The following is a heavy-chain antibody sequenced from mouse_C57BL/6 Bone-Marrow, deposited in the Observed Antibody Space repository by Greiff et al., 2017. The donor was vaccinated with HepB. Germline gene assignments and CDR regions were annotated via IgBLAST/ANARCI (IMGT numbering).Heavy chain of an antibody. Sequence: QVQLQQPGAELVRPGSSVKLSCKASGYTFTSYWMDWVKQRPGQGLEWIGNIYPSDSETHYNQKFKDKATLTVDKSSSTAYMQLSSLTSEDSAVYYCARRSNYEGVCLYFYVWGTGTTVTVSS. CDR2: IYPSDSET. J-gene: IGHJ1*03. D-gene: IGHD2-5*01. CDR3: ARRSNYEGVCLYFYV. CDR1: GYTFTSYW. V-gene: IGHV1-61*01.